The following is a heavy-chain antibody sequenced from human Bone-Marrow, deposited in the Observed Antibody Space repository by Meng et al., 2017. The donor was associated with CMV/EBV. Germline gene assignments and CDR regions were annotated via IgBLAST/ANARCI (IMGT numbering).Heavy chain of an antibody. CDR1: GGSFSGYH. CDR3: ARLYYDFWSGYGCFDY. V-gene: IGHV4-34*01. D-gene: IGHD3-3*01. J-gene: IGHJ4*02. Sequence: SQTLSLTCAVYGGSFSGYHWNWIRQPPGKGLEWIGEINHSGSTNYNPSLKSRVTISVDTSKNQFSLKLSSVTAADTAVYYCARLYYDFWSGYGCFDYWGQGTLVTVSS. CDR2: INHSGST.